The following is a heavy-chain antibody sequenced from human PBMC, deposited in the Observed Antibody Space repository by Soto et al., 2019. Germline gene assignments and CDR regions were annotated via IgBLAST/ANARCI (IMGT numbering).Heavy chain of an antibody. CDR1: GFIFSNYA. Sequence: GGSLRLSCAASGFIFSNYAMSWVRQARGKGLEWVSAISGSGADTYYTESVKGRFTISRDNFKNTLYLQMNSLRAEDTALYYCAKDTGRGGGSVFDYWGQGTLVTVSS. CDR3: AKDTGRGGGSVFDY. CDR2: ISGSGADT. V-gene: IGHV3-23*01. J-gene: IGHJ4*02. D-gene: IGHD2-15*01.